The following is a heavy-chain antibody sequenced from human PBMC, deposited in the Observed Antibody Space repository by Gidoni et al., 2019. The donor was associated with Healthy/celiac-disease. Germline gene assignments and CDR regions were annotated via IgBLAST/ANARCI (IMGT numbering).Heavy chain of an antibody. CDR3: ARQAYCGGDCYWGAFDI. CDR1: GFTFSSYA. Sequence: EVQLVESGEGLVQPGGSLRLSCAASGFTFSSYAMHWVRQAPGKGLEYVSAISSNGGSTYYADSVKGRFTISRDNSKNTLYLQMGSLRAEDMAVYYCARQAYCGGDCYWGAFDIWGQGTMVTVSS. CDR2: ISSNGGST. J-gene: IGHJ3*02. D-gene: IGHD2-21*02. V-gene: IGHV3-64*02.